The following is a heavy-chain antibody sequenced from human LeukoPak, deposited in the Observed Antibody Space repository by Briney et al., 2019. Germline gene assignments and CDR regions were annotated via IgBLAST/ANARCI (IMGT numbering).Heavy chain of an antibody. CDR3: ARLNIVVVPAASPYYYYYMDV. V-gene: IGHV4-61*02. Sequence: SETLSLTCTVSGGSISSGSYYWSWIRQPAGKGREWIGRIYTIGSTNYNPSLKSRVTISVDTSKNQFSLKLSSVTAADTAVYYCARLNIVVVPAASPYYYYYMDVWGKGTTVTVSS. D-gene: IGHD2-2*01. CDR1: GGSISSGSYY. CDR2: IYTIGST. J-gene: IGHJ6*03.